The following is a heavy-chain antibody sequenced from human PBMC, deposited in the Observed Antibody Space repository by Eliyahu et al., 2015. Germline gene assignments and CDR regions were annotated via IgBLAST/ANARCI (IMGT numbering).Heavy chain of an antibody. J-gene: IGHJ4*02. D-gene: IGHD1-26*01. CDR1: GITFSSYG. V-gene: IGHV3-30*03. CDR3: AVDSGSYFRDY. Sequence: QVQLVESGGGVVRPGRSLXXXCAASGITFSSYGMPWVRQAPGKGLEWVAIISYDGSHKHYADSVKGRFTISRDNSKNTLYLEMNSLRAEDTSVYYCAVDSGSYFRDYWGQGTLVTVSA. CDR2: ISYDGSHK.